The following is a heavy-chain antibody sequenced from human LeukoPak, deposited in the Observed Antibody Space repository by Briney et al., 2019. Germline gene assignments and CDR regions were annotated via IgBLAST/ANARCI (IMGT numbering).Heavy chain of an antibody. CDR3: ERVGSSWVVGLYYFDY. CDR1: GFTFRDYY. Sequence: GGSLRLSCAVSGFTFRDYYMSWIRQAPWKGLEWVLYISSSGSTIYYADSVKGRFTISRDNAKNSLYLQMNSLRAEDTAVYYCERVGSSWVVGLYYFDYWGQGTLVTVSS. J-gene: IGHJ4*02. V-gene: IGHV3-11*01. CDR2: ISSSGSTI. D-gene: IGHD6-13*01.